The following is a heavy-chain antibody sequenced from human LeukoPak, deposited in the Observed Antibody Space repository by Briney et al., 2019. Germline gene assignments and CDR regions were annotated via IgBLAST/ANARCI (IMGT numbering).Heavy chain of an antibody. D-gene: IGHD5-12*01. J-gene: IGHJ4*02. CDR3: ASAMGYSGYDFRFDY. CDR1: GGSFSGYY. CDR2: INHSGST. Sequence: PSETLSLTCAVYGGSFSGYYWSWIRQPPGKGLEWIGEINHSGSTNYNPSLKSRVTISVDTSKNQFSLKLSSVTAADTAVYYCASAMGYSGYDFRFDYWGQGILVTVSS. V-gene: IGHV4-34*01.